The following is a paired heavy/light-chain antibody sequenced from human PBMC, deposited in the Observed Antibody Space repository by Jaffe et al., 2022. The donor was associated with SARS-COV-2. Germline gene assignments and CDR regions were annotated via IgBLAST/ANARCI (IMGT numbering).Heavy chain of an antibody. Sequence: QVQLVESGGGVVQPGGSLRLSCAASGFSFSSYGMHWVRQAPGKGLEWVAVISYGGNNKYYADSVKGRFTVSRDNSKNTLYLQMNSLRTEDTAVYYCAKDPTTWNYVPPSLNYFDPWGQGALVTVSS. CDR3: AKDPTTWNYVPPSLNYFDP. CDR2: ISYGGNNK. V-gene: IGHV3-30*18. CDR1: GFSFSSYG. D-gene: IGHD1-7*01. J-gene: IGHJ5*02.
Light chain of an antibody. CDR2: GNS. CDR1: SSNTGTIYD. V-gene: IGLV1-40*01. Sequence: QSVLTQPPSVSGAPGQRVNISCAGSSSNTGTIYDVHWYQQLPGTAPKLLIYGNSNRPSGVPDRFSGSKSGTSASLVITGLQAEDEADYYCQSYDNTLPGSVFGGGTKLTVL. CDR3: QSYDNTLPGSV. J-gene: IGLJ2*01.